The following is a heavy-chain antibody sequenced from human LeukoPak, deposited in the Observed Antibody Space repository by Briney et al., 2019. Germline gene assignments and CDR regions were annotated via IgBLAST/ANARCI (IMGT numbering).Heavy chain of an antibody. CDR3: ARDTPQNDILTGYYYYYYMDV. V-gene: IGHV3-23*01. CDR2: ISDSGGST. Sequence: PGGSLRLSCAASRFTFSSYAMSWVRQAPGKGLEWVSPISDSGGSTYYADSVKGRFTISRDNAKNSLYLQMNSLRAEDTALYYCARDTPQNDILTGYYYYYYMDVWGKGTTVTVSS. J-gene: IGHJ6*03. CDR1: RFTFSSYA. D-gene: IGHD3-9*01.